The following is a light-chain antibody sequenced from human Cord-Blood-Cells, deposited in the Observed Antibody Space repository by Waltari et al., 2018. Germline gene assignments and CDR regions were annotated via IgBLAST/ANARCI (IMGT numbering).Light chain of an antibody. CDR2: EVS. CDR3: MQGIHLPRT. J-gene: IGKJ1*01. V-gene: IGKV2-29*02. Sequence: DIVMTQTPLSLSVTPGQPASISCKSSQSLLHSDGKTYLYWYLQKPGQSPQLLIYEVSSRCSGVPERFSGSGSGTDFTLKSSRVEAEDVGVYYCMQGIHLPRTFGQGTKVEIK. CDR1: QSLLHSDGKTY.